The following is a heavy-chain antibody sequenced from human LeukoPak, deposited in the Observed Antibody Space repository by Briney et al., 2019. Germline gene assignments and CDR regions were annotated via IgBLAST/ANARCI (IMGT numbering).Heavy chain of an antibody. CDR3: ARLTILSAYYFDY. D-gene: IGHD3-9*01. Sequence: KPSETLSLTCTVSGGSISSSSYYWGWIRQPPGKGLEWIGSIYYSGSTYYNPSLKSRVTISVNTSKNQFSLKLSSVTAADTAVYYCARLTILSAYYFDYWGQGTLVTVSS. J-gene: IGHJ4*02. CDR2: IYYSGST. V-gene: IGHV4-39*01. CDR1: GGSISSSSYY.